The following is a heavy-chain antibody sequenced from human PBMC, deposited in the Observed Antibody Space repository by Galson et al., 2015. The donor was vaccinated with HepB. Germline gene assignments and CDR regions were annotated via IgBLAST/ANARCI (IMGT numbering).Heavy chain of an antibody. CDR2: ISSRSTYI. Sequence: SLRLSCAASGFIFNTHAFNWVRQAPGKGLGWVSSISSRSTYIYYANSVKDRFTVSRDNARRSLYLQMNSLTAEDTAVYYCAREGEVAGPTGSLDFWGQGTLVTVSS. V-gene: IGHV3-21*01. D-gene: IGHD6-19*01. J-gene: IGHJ4*02. CDR1: GFIFNTHA. CDR3: AREGEVAGPTGSLDF.